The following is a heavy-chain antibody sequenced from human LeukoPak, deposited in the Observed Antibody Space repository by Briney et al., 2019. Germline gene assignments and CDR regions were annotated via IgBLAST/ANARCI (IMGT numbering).Heavy chain of an antibody. CDR1: GGSMIMYY. J-gene: IGHJ4*02. Sequence: PSETLSLTGTVSGGSMIMYYRASIRQPPGKGLEGVGYISYTRNTSYNPSLKSRLSISVATPSRQSSLKLSSVTAPDTAVYYCSRTDELIFLPHYFDCWGQGTLVTVSS. CDR2: ISYTRNT. D-gene: IGHD1-7*01. V-gene: IGHV4-59*01. CDR3: SRTDELIFLPHYFDC.